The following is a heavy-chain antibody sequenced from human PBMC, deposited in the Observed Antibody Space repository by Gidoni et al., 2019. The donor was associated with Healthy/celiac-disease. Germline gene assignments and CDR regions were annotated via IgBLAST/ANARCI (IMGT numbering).Heavy chain of an antibody. CDR2: ISAYNGNT. CDR1: GYTFTSYG. V-gene: IGHV1-18*01. Sequence: QVQLVQSGAEVKKPGASVKVSCKASGYTFTSYGISWVRQAPGQGLEWMGWISAYNGNTNYAQKLQGRVTMTTDTSTSTAYMELRSLRSDDTAVYYCAFAPPDIAVVGGNWFDPWGQGTLVTVSS. D-gene: IGHD2-15*01. CDR3: AFAPPDIAVVGGNWFDP. J-gene: IGHJ5*02.